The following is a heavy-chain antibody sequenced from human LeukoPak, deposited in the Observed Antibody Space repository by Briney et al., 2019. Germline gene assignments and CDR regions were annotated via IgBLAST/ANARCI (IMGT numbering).Heavy chain of an antibody. Sequence: SQTLSLTCDISGDSVSSNSAAWNWIRQSPSRGLEWLGRTYFRSKWYNDSAPSVKSRIVVKPDTSKNHFSLQLNSVTPEDTAVYYCVRDPGNWFDPWGQGILVTVSP. CDR3: VRDPGNWFDP. CDR1: GDSVSSNSAA. J-gene: IGHJ5*02. CDR2: TYFRSKWYN. D-gene: IGHD2-8*02. V-gene: IGHV6-1*01.